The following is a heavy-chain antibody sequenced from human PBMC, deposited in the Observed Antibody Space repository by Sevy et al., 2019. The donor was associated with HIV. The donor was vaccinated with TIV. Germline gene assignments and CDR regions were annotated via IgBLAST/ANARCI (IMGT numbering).Heavy chain of an antibody. CDR3: AGENAWGRGYS. J-gene: IGHJ4*02. V-gene: IGHV4-59*08. CDR1: GGSITSLY. CDR2: IYYNGHI. D-gene: IGHD1-26*01. Sequence: SETLSLTCTVSGGSITSLYWNWIRQPPGKGLEWIANIYYNGHINYIPSLKSRVTISLDTSKNQFSLRLSSVTAADTAMYYCAGENAWGRGYSWGQGTLVTVSS.